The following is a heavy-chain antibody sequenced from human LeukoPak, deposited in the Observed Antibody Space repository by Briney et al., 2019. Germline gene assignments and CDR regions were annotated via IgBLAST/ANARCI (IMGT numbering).Heavy chain of an antibody. CDR3: AKDIYYYDGSGSDKLDY. V-gene: IGHV3-23*01. D-gene: IGHD3-22*01. CDR1: GFTFSSYA. Sequence: GGSLRLSCAASGFTFSSYAMSWVRQAPGKGLEWVSAISGSGGSTYYADSVKGRFTISRDNSKNTLYLQMNSLRAEDTAVYYCAKDIYYYDGSGSDKLDYWGQGTLVTVSS. J-gene: IGHJ4*02. CDR2: ISGSGGST.